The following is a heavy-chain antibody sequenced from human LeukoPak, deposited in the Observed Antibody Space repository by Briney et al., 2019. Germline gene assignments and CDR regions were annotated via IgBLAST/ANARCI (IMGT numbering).Heavy chain of an antibody. CDR2: ISYDGSNK. V-gene: IGHV3-30*03. D-gene: IGHD1/OR15-1a*01. J-gene: IGHJ4*02. CDR1: GFTFSSYG. Sequence: GRSLRLSCAASGFTFSSYGMHWVRQAPGKGLEWVAVISYDGSNKYYADSVKGRLTISRDNSKNTLYLQMNSLRAEDTAVYYCATSQENNFDYWGQGTLVTVSS. CDR3: ATSQENNFDY.